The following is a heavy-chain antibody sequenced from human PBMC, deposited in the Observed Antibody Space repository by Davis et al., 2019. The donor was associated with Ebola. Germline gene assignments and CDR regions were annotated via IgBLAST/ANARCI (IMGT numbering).Heavy chain of an antibody. CDR3: ARRRGIAARPLGFDP. CDR1: GFTFSSYS. CDR2: INHSGST. Sequence: GSLRLSCAASGFTFSSYSMNWVRQPPGKGLEWIGEINHSGSTNYNPSLKSRVTISVDTSKNQFSLKLSSVTAADTAVYYCARRRGIAARPLGFDPWGQGTLVTVSS. V-gene: IGHV4-34*01. D-gene: IGHD6-6*01. J-gene: IGHJ5*02.